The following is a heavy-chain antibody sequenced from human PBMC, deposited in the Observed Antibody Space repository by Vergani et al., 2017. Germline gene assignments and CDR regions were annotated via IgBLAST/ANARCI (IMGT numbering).Heavy chain of an antibody. Sequence: QLQLQESGPGLVKPSETLSLTCTVSGGSISSSSYYWSWIRQPAGKGLEWIGRIYTSGSTNYNPSLKSRVTISVDTSKNQFSLKLSSVTAADTAVYYCAASRYSSGWSHFDYWGQGTLVTVSS. D-gene: IGHD6-19*01. CDR3: AASRYSSGWSHFDY. CDR1: GGSISSSSYY. J-gene: IGHJ4*02. CDR2: IYTSGST. V-gene: IGHV4-61*02.